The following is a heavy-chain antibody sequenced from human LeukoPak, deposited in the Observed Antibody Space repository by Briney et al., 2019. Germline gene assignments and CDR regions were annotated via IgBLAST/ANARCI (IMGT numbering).Heavy chain of an antibody. J-gene: IGHJ5*02. Sequence: SETLSLTCAVYGGSFSGYYWGWIRQPPGKGLEWIGEINHSGSTNYNPSLKSRVTISVDTSKNQFSLKLSSVTAADTAVYYCARGKIVVVVAATLSRWFDPWGQGTLVTVSS. CDR2: INHSGST. CDR1: GGSFSGYY. V-gene: IGHV4-34*01. D-gene: IGHD2-15*01. CDR3: ARGKIVVVVAATLSRWFDP.